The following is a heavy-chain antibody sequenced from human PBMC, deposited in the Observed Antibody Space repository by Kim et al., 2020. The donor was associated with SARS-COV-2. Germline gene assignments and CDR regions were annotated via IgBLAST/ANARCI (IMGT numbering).Heavy chain of an antibody. J-gene: IGHJ4*02. V-gene: IGHV3-33*01. Sequence: GGSLRLSCAASGFTFSSYGMHWVRQAPGKGLEWVAVIWYDGSNKYYADSVKGRFTISRDNSKNTLYLQMNSLRAEDTAVYYCARDSIPEGRKTGIAAAGSPDYWGQGTLVTVSS. CDR2: IWYDGSNK. CDR1: GFTFSSYG. CDR3: ARDSIPEGRKTGIAAAGSPDY. D-gene: IGHD6-13*01.